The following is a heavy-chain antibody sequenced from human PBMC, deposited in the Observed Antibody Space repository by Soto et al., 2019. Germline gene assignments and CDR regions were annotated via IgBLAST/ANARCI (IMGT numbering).Heavy chain of an antibody. D-gene: IGHD3-22*01. CDR1: GFTFSSYS. CDR3: ARGLYYYDSSGYYSP. V-gene: IGHV3-48*01. J-gene: IGHJ5*02. Sequence: GGSLRLSCAASGFTFSSYSMNWVRQDPGRGLEWVSYISSSSSTIYHADSVKGRFTISRDNAKNSLYLQMNSLRAEDTAVYYCARGLYYYDSSGYYSPWGQGTLVTSPQ. CDR2: ISSSSSTI.